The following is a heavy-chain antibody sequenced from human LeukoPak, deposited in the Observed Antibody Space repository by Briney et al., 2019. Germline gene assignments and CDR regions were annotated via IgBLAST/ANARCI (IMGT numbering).Heavy chain of an antibody. J-gene: IGHJ5*02. D-gene: IGHD2-2*01. Sequence: SETLSLTCTVSGDSISSSSYHWGWIRQPPGKGLEWIGSIYYSGSTYYNPSLKSRVTISVDMSKNQFSLKLSSVTAADTAVYYCARDNIVVVPAAIWDWFDPWGQGTLVTVSS. V-gene: IGHV4-39*07. CDR3: ARDNIVVVPAAIWDWFDP. CDR2: IYYSGST. CDR1: GDSISSSSYH.